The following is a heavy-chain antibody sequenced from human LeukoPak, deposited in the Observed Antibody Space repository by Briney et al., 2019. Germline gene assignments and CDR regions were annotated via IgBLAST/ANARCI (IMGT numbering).Heavy chain of an antibody. CDR2: INHSGST. CDR3: ARAISQSGYFDY. D-gene: IGHD3-10*01. V-gene: IGHV4-34*01. Sequence: SETLSLACAVYGGSFSGYYWSWIRQPPGKGLEWIGEINHSGSTNYNPSLKSRVTISVDTSKNQFPLKLSSVTAADTAVYYCARAISQSGYFDYWGQGTLVTVSS. CDR1: GGSFSGYY. J-gene: IGHJ4*02.